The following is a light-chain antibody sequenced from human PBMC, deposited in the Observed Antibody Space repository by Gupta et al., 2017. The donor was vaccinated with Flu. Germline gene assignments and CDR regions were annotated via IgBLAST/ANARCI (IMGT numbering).Light chain of an antibody. CDR1: KSVLYSSDNENY. CDR2: WAS. CDR3: QQYYSSPLS. Sequence: DIVMTQSPDSLAAPLGERATINGKSSKSVLYSSDNENYFAWYQQKPEPPPNLFIYWASTRESGVPDRFSGSGTGTDFTLTISSLQAKAVAVYYCQQYYSSPLSFGGGTKVEIK. J-gene: IGKJ4*01. V-gene: IGKV4-1*01.